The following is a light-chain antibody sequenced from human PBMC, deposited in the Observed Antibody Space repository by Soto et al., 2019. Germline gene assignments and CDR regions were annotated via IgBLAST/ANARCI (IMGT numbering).Light chain of an antibody. CDR1: QSVSSN. V-gene: IGKV3-15*01. CDR2: GAS. Sequence: EIVMTQSPATLSVSPGERATLSCRASQSVSSNLAWYQQKPGQAPRLLIYGASTRATGIPARFSGSGSGTEFTLTISSLQSADFAVYYCQQYNNWPCAFGPGTKVDIK. J-gene: IGKJ3*01. CDR3: QQYNNWPCA.